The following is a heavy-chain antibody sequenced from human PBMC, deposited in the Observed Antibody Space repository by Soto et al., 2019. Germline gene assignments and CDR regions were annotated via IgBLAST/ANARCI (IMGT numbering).Heavy chain of an antibody. CDR1: GFNFNSYT. CDR2: ISSSGYI. Sequence: GGSLRLSCAAPGFNFNSYTINWVRQAPGKRLEWLSSISSSGYIFSTDSVRGRFTISRDNAKNSVYLQINSLRAEDTPVYFCARDCSAGSCYPGMNVWGQGSTVTVS. D-gene: IGHD2-15*01. J-gene: IGHJ6*02. V-gene: IGHV3-21*01. CDR3: ARDCSAGSCYPGMNV.